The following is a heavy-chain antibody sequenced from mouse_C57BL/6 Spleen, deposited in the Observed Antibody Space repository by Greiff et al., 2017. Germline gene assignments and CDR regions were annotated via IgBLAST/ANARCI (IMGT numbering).Heavy chain of an antibody. V-gene: IGHV1-9*01. J-gene: IGHJ1*03. D-gene: IGHD1-1*01. CDR3: ARRGYYGVSSYWYVDV. Sequence: QVQLKQSGAELMKPGASVKLSCKATGYTFTGYWIEWVKQRPGHGLEWIGEILPGSGSTNYNEKFKGKATFTADTSSNTAYMQLSRLTPEDSAIYYDARRGYYGVSSYWYVDVWGTGTTVTVSS. CDR1: GYTFTGYW. CDR2: ILPGSGST.